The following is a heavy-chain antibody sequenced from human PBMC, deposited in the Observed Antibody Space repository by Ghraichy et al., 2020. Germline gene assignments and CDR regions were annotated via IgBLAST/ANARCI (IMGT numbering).Heavy chain of an antibody. CDR3: VKSETRLWFGELLY. CDR2: ISSDGNNE. Sequence: GESLNISCAASGFTFSSFGMHWVRQAPGKGLEWVALISSDGNNEYFADSVKGRFTISRDNSKNTMYLQMNSLRAEDTAVYYCVKSETRLWFGELLYWGQGTMVTVSS. J-gene: IGHJ4*02. D-gene: IGHD3-10*01. V-gene: IGHV3-30*18. CDR1: GFTFSSFG.